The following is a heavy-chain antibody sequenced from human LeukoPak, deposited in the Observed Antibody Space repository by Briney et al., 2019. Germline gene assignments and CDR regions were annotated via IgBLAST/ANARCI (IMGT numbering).Heavy chain of an antibody. CDR1: GFIFSSYA. CDR3: AKDSYASGRPLHTFDV. CDR2: ISGSGAST. D-gene: IGHD3-10*01. J-gene: IGHJ3*01. V-gene: IGHV3-23*01. Sequence: GGSLRLSCAASGFIFSSYAMTWVRQAPGKGLEWVSAISGSGASTHYADSVKGQFTISRDNSKNTLFLQMNSLRAEDTAIYYCAKDSYASGRPLHTFDVWGQGTMVTVSS.